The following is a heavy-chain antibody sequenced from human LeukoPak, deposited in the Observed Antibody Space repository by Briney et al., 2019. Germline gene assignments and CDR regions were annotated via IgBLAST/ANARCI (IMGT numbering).Heavy chain of an antibody. CDR1: GFTFDDYA. D-gene: IGHD5-18*01. J-gene: IGHJ4*02. CDR2: ISWNSGSI. CDR3: AKAVDTAMVAHFDY. V-gene: IGHV3-9*01. Sequence: GGSLRLSCAASGFTFDDYAMHWVRQAPGKGLEWVSGISWNSGSIGYADSAKGRFTISRDNAKNSLYLQMNSLRAEDTALYYCAKAVDTAMVAHFDYWGQGTLVTVSS.